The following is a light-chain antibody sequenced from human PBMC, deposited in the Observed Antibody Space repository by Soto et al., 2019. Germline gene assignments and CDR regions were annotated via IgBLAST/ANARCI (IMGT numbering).Light chain of an antibody. CDR1: SSDDGTYNY. Sequence: QSALTQPASVSGSPGQSITISCTGTSSDDGTYNYVSWYQQHPGKAPKLLIYEVSNRPSGVSNRFSGSKSGNTASLTISGLQAEDEADYYCNSYTTTSTLNVFGTGTKLTVL. J-gene: IGLJ1*01. CDR2: EVS. CDR3: NSYTTTSTLNV. V-gene: IGLV2-14*01.